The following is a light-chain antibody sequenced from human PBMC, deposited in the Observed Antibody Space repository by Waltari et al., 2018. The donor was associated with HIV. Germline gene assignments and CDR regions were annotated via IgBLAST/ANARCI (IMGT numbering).Light chain of an antibody. J-gene: IGKJ1*01. CDR2: GAS. CDR1: QSISSK. CDR3: HQYGDWPPWT. V-gene: IGKV3D-15*01. Sequence: VSPGERVTLSCRASQSISSKLAWYQQRPGQAPRLLIYGASTRATDIPARFSGSGSGTEFTLTISSLQAEDFAVYYCHQYGDWPPWTFGQGTKVEIK.